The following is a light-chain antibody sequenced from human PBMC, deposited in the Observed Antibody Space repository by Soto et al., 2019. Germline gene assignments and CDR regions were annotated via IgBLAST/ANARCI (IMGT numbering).Light chain of an antibody. Sequence: QSALTQPASVSGSAGQSITITCTGSARNIGGYNLVSWYQHHAGKAPKVIIYEGVKRPSGVSNRFSGSKSGTTASRTISGLQAEDAADYYCCSYVGATTYVFGSGTKLTVL. CDR3: CSYVGATTYV. V-gene: IGLV2-23*01. CDR1: ARNIGGYNL. CDR2: EGV. J-gene: IGLJ1*01.